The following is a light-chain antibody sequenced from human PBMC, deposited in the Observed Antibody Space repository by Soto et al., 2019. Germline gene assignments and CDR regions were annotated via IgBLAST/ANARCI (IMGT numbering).Light chain of an antibody. CDR3: QHYNNWPPWT. CDR1: RSISSN. Sequence: EIVMTQSPATLSVSPGDRATLSCRASRSISSNLAWYQQKPGQAPRLLIYGASTRATGIPARFSGSGSGTEFTLTISSLQSEDFAVYYCQHYNNWPPWTFGQGTKVEIK. V-gene: IGKV3-15*01. CDR2: GAS. J-gene: IGKJ1*01.